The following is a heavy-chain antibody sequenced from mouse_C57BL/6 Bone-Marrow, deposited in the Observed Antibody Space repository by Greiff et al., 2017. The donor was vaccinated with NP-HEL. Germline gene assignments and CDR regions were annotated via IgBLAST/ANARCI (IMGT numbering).Heavy chain of an antibody. CDR1: GYTFTSYG. CDR3: ARLPYYGSSYFYY. D-gene: IGHD1-1*01. J-gene: IGHJ2*01. CDR2: IYPRSGNT. Sequence: QVQLKESGAELARPGASVKLSCKASGYTFTSYGISWVKQRTGQGLEWIGEIYPRSGNTYYNEKFKGKATLTADKSSSTAYMELRSLTSEDSAVYFCARLPYYGSSYFYYWGQGTTLTVSS. V-gene: IGHV1-81*01.